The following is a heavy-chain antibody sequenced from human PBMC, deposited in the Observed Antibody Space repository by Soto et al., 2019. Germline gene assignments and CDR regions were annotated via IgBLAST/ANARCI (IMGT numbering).Heavy chain of an antibody. J-gene: IGHJ4*02. Sequence: QVQLVESGGGVVQPGRSLRLSCAASGFTLSSYAMHWVRQAPGKGLEWVAVISYDGSNKYHADSVKGRFTISRDNSKNTMYLQMNSLRTEDTAGYYCARDRDTAMITMSDSWGQGTLVTVSS. D-gene: IGHD3-16*01. CDR1: GFTLSSYA. V-gene: IGHV3-30-3*01. CDR3: ARDRDTAMITMSDS. CDR2: ISYDGSNK.